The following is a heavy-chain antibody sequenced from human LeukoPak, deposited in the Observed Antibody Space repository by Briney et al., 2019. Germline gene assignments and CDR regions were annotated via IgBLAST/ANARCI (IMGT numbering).Heavy chain of an antibody. J-gene: IGHJ4*02. D-gene: IGHD3-10*01. V-gene: IGHV3-23*01. Sequence: PGGSLRLSCAASGFTFSTYWMHWVRQAPGKGLVWVSAISGSDGSTYYADSVKGRFTISKDKSKNTLYLQMYSLRAEDTAIYYCALYGSGSFHDYWGQGTLVTVSS. CDR1: GFTFSTYW. CDR3: ALYGSGSFHDY. CDR2: ISGSDGST.